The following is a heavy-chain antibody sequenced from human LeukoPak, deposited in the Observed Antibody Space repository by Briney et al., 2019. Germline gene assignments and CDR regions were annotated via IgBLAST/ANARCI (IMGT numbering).Heavy chain of an antibody. CDR1: GFTVSSNS. CDR2: IYTTGRT. J-gene: IGHJ3*02. V-gene: IGHV3-53*01. Sequence: GGSLRLSCTVSGFTVSSNSMSWVRQAPGKGLEWVSFIYTTGRTHDSDSVKGRFTISRDNAKNSLYLQMNSLRAEDTAVYYCARDHHRRLYDSQARDTFDIWGQGTMVTVSS. D-gene: IGHD3-22*01. CDR3: ARDHHRRLYDSQARDTFDI.